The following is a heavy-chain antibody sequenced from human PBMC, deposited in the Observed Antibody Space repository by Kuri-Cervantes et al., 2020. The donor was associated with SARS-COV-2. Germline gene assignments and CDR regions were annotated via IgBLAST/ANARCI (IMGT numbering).Heavy chain of an antibody. Sequence: SVKVSCKASGYTFTSYGISWVRQAPGQGLEWMGGIIPILGIANYAQKFQGRVTITADKSTSTAYMELSSLRSEDTAVYYCASCSGGSCYSPYYYGMDVWGQGTTVTVSS. CDR3: ASCSGGSCYSPYYYGMDV. CDR1: GYTFTSYG. CDR2: IIPILGIA. D-gene: IGHD2-15*01. V-gene: IGHV1-69*10. J-gene: IGHJ6*02.